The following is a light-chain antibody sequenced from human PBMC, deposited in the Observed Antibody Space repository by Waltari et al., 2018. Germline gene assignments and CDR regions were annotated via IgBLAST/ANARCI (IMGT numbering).Light chain of an antibody. V-gene: IGKV2-28*01. Sequence: DIVMTQSPLSLPVTPGEPASISCRSSQSPLHSNGYNYLDWYLQKPGQSPQLLIYLGSNRASGVPDRFSGSGSGTDFTLKISKVEAEDVGVYYCMQARQTPRTFGQGTKVEIK. CDR3: MQARQTPRT. J-gene: IGKJ1*01. CDR2: LGS. CDR1: QSPLHSNGYNY.